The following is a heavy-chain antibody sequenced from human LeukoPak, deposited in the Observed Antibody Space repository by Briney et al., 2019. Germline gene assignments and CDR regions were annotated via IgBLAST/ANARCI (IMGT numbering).Heavy chain of an antibody. CDR3: ARALARDVYNINWFDP. CDR2: ISAYNGYT. Sequence: ASVKVSCKASGYTFTGYYMHWVRQAPGQGLEWMGWISAYNGYTNYAQNLQGRVTMTTDTSTSTAYMELTSLRSDDTAVYYCARALARDVYNINWFDPWGQGTLVTVSS. CDR1: GYTFTGYY. V-gene: IGHV1-18*04. D-gene: IGHD5-24*01. J-gene: IGHJ5*02.